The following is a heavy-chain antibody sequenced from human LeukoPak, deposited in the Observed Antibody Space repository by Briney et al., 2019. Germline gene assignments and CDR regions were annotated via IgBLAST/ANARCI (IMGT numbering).Heavy chain of an antibody. Sequence: GGSLRLSCAASGFTFSSYGMHWVRQAPGKGLEWVAFIRYDGSNKYYADSVKGRFTISRDNSKNTLYLQMNSLRAEDTAVYYCAKDQSTIWFGELSLDYYFDYWGQGTLVTVSS. CDR1: GFTFSSYG. D-gene: IGHD3-10*01. CDR2: IRYDGSNK. V-gene: IGHV3-30*02. CDR3: AKDQSTIWFGELSLDYYFDY. J-gene: IGHJ4*02.